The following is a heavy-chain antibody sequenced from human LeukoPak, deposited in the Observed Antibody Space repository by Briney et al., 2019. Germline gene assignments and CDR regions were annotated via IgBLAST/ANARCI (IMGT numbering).Heavy chain of an antibody. J-gene: IGHJ4*02. CDR3: ARAETTVTPGDFDY. CDR2: IYYSGST. CDR1: GGSISSGGYS. Sequence: SETLSLICAVSGGSISSGGYSWSWIRQPPGKGLEWIGYIYYSGSTYYNPSLKSRVTISVDTSKNQFSLKLSSVTAADTAVYYCARAETTVTPGDFDYWGQGTLVTVSS. V-gene: IGHV4-30-4*07. D-gene: IGHD4-11*01.